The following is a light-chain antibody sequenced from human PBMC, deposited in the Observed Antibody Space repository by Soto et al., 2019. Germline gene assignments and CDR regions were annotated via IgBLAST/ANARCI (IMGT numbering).Light chain of an antibody. CDR2: GAA. CDR1: QSVLYSSNNKNY. CDR3: QQYYSTRPG. V-gene: IGKV4-1*01. Sequence: DIVMNQSPDSLAVSLGETATINCKSSQSVLYSSNNKNYLAWYQQKPGQPPNLLIYGAATRESGVPDRFSGSGSGTDFTLTNSSLQAEDVAVDYCQQYYSTRPGFGQGNKVEIK. J-gene: IGKJ1*01.